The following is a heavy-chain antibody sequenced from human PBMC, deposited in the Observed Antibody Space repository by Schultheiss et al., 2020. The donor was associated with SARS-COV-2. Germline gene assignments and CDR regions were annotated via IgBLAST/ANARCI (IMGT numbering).Heavy chain of an antibody. V-gene: IGHV4-59*01. J-gene: IGHJ5*02. D-gene: IGHD2-21*01. CDR1: TDSMSNYY. CDR2: IYYNGYT. CDR3: ARLGSVGYYANPQWLDP. Sequence: SETLSLTCTVSTDSMSNYYWNWIRQTPGKGLEWIGYIYYNGYTKYTPSLKSRVTVSLDMSKNQLALKLNSVTAADTALYYCARLGSVGYYANPQWLDPWGQGTLVTVSS.